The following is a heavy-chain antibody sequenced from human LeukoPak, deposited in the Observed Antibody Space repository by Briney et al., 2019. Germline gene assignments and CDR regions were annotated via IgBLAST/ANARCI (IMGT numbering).Heavy chain of an antibody. CDR3: ARVVGPYAYGQMGDY. CDR2: ISGSGGRT. V-gene: IGHV3-23*01. Sequence: GGSLRLSCAAPGCTFITSAMSWVRQAPGKGLEWVSGISGSGGRTYYADSVTGRFTISRDNSKNTVYLQMHGPRANATAVVCCARVVGPYAYGQMGDYWGQGTLVTVPS. J-gene: IGHJ4*02. CDR1: GCTFITSA. D-gene: IGHD4-17*01.